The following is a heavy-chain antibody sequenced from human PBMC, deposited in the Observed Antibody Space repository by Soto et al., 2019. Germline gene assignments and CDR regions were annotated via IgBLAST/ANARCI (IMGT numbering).Heavy chain of an antibody. CDR3: ARARGARYFDY. V-gene: IGHV4-30-4*01. CDR2: IYYSGST. J-gene: IGHJ4*02. D-gene: IGHD2-15*01. CDR1: GGSISSGDYY. Sequence: PSETLSLTCTVSGGSISSGDYYWSWIRQPPGKGLEWIGYIYYSGSTYYNPSLKSRVTISVDTSKNQFSLKLSSVTAADTAVYYCARARGARYFDYWGKETLVTVSS.